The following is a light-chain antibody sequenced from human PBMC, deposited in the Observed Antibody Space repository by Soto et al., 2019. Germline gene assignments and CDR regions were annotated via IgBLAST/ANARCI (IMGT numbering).Light chain of an antibody. CDR3: SSYTSSTDYV. J-gene: IGLJ1*01. Sequence: LTRPASVSGSPGQSITISCTGTTSDFGFYNYVSWYQHHPGKAPKLLIYEVTNRHSGVSNRFSGSKSGNAASLTISGLQAEDEADYYCSSYTSSTDYVFGTGTKVTVL. CDR2: EVT. CDR1: TSDFGFYNY. V-gene: IGLV2-14*01.